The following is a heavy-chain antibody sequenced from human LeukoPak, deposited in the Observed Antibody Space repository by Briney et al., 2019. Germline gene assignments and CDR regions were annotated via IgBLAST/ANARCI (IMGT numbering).Heavy chain of an antibody. CDR1: GGSISSSSYY. CDR2: IYYSGST. Sequence: SETLSLTCTVSGGSISSSSYYGGWIRQPPGKGLEWIGSIYYSGSTYYNPSLKSRVTISVDTSKNQFSLKLSSVTAAGTAVYYCARLIGYCSSTSCPWGQGTLVTVSS. J-gene: IGHJ5*02. D-gene: IGHD2-2*01. CDR3: ARLIGYCSSTSCP. V-gene: IGHV4-39*07.